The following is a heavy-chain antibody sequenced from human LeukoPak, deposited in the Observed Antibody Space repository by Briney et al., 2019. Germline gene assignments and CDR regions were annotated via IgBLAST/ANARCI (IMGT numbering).Heavy chain of an antibody. V-gene: IGHV1-18*01. D-gene: IGHD2-21*02. CDR3: ARAPRVVVTATAVDY. CDR1: GYSFTSYG. CDR2: ISAYNGNT. Sequence: ASVKVSCKASGYSFTSYGISWVRQAPGQGLEWMGWISAYNGNTNYAQKLQGRVTMTTDTSTSTAYMELRSLRSDDTAVYYCARAPRVVVTATAVDYWGQGTLVTVSS. J-gene: IGHJ4*02.